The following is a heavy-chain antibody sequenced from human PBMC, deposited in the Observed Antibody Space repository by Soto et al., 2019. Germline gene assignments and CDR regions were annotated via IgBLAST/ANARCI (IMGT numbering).Heavy chain of an antibody. CDR1: GLPFSASG. CDR3: ARDKGTTCLDT. J-gene: IGHJ5*02. D-gene: IGHD1-26*01. CDR2: IWSDGSKE. Sequence: QAQLVESGGGVVQPGRSLRLSCAASGLPFSASGMHWVRQAPGKGLEWVAMIWSDGSKEYYADSVKGRFTITRDNSKNMIFLQMDSPRAEDTAVYYCARDKGTTCLDTWGQGNMVTVSS. V-gene: IGHV3-33*01.